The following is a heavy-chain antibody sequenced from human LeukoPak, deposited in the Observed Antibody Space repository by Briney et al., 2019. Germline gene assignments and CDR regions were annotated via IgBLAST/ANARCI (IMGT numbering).Heavy chain of an antibody. CDR1: TFTFSCYD. D-gene: IGHD2-8*02. Sequence: PAVSLTLSCAAYTFTFSCYDMQWVRPPTGKGLVGVSGPSSVGDTYYPGFVEGRFIIPRENAKNSLYLQMNSLRADDTAAYFCARGLPSYWFDYGGQGTLVTVPA. CDR2: PSSVGDT. V-gene: IGHV3-13*01. J-gene: IGHJ4*02. CDR3: ARGLPSYWFDY.